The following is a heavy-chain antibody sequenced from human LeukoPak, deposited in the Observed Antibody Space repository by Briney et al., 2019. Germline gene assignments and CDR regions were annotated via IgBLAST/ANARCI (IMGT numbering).Heavy chain of an antibody. D-gene: IGHD6-6*01. CDR2: IYQSETA. J-gene: IGHJ6*03. CDR1: GYSISSGYF. V-gene: IGHV4-38-2*02. CDR3: ARGRWWFAGRPPHYMDV. Sequence: SETLSLTCTVSGYSISSGYFWGWMRQPPGKGLEWIGSIYQSETAHYNPSLKSRVTISVDTSKNQFSLKLRSVMAADTAVYYCARGRWWFAGRPPHYMDVWGKGTTVTVSS.